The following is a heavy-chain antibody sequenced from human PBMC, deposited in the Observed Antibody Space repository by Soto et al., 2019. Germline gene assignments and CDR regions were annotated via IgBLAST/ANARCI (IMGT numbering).Heavy chain of an antibody. CDR3: SAIDFGDDY. CDR2: IKSKNEGGTT. D-gene: IGHD4-17*01. Sequence: EVPLVESGGGLVKPGGSLRLSCAASGLTFSKAWMSWVRQAPGKGLEWVGRIKSKNEGGTTDYAAPVKGRFTISRDESKNTLYLQMSSLNTEDTAVYYCSAIDFGDDYWGQGALVTVSS. V-gene: IGHV3-15*01. CDR1: GLTFSKAW. J-gene: IGHJ4*02.